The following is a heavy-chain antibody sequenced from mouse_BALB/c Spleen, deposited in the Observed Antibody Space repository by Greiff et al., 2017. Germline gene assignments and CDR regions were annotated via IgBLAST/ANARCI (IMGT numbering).Heavy chain of an antibody. CDR2: ISYSGST. J-gene: IGHJ4*01. V-gene: IGHV3-2*02. Sequence: ESGPGLVKPSQSLSLTCTVTGYSITSDYAWNWIRQFPGNKLEWMGYISYSGSTSYNPSLKSRISITRDTSKNQFFLQLNSVTTEDTATYYCASNYRYDGYAMDYWGQGTSVTVSS. CDR1: GYSITSDYA. D-gene: IGHD2-14*01. CDR3: ASNYRYDGYAMDY.